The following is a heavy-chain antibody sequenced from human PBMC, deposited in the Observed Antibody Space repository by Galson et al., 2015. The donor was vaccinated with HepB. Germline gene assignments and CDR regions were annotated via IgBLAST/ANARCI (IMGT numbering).Heavy chain of an antibody. CDR3: ARRRSYCGGDCYPTGPAYWYFDL. Sequence: QSGAEVKKPGESLKISCKGSGYSFTSYWIGWVRQMPGKGLEWMGIIYPGDSDTRYSPSFQGQVTISADKSISTAYLQWSSLKASDTAMYYCARRRSYCGGDCYPTGPAYWYFDLWGRGTLVTVSS. CDR2: IYPGDSDT. J-gene: IGHJ2*01. V-gene: IGHV5-51*01. D-gene: IGHD2-21*01. CDR1: GYSFTSYW.